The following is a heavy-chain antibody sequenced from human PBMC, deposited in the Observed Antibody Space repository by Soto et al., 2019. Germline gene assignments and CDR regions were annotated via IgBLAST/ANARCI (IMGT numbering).Heavy chain of an antibody. Sequence: SETLSLTCTVSGGSVSSGSYYWSWIRQAPGKGLEWIGYIYYSGSTNYNPSLKSRVTISVDTSKNQFSLKLSSVTAADTAVYYCARGIEGWYQGRYYYGMDVWGQGTTVTVYS. J-gene: IGHJ6*01. V-gene: IGHV4-61*01. D-gene: IGHD6-19*01. CDR3: ARGIEGWYQGRYYYGMDV. CDR1: GGSVSSGSYY. CDR2: IYYSGST.